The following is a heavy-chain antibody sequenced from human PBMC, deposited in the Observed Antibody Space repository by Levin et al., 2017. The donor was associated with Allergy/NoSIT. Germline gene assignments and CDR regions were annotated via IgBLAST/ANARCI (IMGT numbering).Heavy chain of an antibody. CDR1: GFTFSNYW. J-gene: IGHJ4*02. V-gene: IGHV3-7*03. CDR3: ARDPDYGDDGPFLDN. Sequence: QPGGSLRLSCEVSGFTFSNYWMNWVRQAPGKGLEWVASINKDGSEEYYVDSLKGRFTISRDNAYDSLYLQMNSLRAEDTAVYYCARDPDYGDDGPFLDNWGQGTLVTVSS. D-gene: IGHD4-17*01. CDR2: INKDGSEE.